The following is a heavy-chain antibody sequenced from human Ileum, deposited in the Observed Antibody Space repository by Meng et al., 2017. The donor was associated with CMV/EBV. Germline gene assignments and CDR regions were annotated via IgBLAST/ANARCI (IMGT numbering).Heavy chain of an antibody. CDR3: AKDIHYSGWGDYDY. V-gene: IGHV3-66*01. J-gene: IGHJ4*02. CDR2: GRNGGRT. D-gene: IGHD6-19*01. Sequence: ADSGVMVSGRYVAWVRQDPGKGLEWVSGGRNGGRTSYVDSVRGSFTISRDDSKNSLYLDMNSLRAEDTAVYYCAKDIHYSGWGDYDYWGQGVLVTVSS. CDR1: GVMVSGRY.